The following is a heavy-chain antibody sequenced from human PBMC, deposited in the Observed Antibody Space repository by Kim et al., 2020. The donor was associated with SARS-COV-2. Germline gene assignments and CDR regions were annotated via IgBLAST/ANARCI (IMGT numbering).Heavy chain of an antibody. Sequence: GGSLRLSCAASGFTVSSNYMSWVRQAPGKGLEWVSVIYSGGSTYYADSVKGRFTISRDNSKNTLYLQMNSLRAEDTAVYYCAVLAHNIAAAGTGYYYYGMDVWGQGTTATVSS. CDR3: AVLAHNIAAAGTGYYYYGMDV. J-gene: IGHJ6*02. CDR1: GFTVSSNY. V-gene: IGHV3-53*01. CDR2: IYSGGST. D-gene: IGHD6-13*01.